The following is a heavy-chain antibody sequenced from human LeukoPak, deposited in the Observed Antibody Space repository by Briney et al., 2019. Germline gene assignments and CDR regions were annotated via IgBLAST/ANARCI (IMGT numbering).Heavy chain of an antibody. J-gene: IGHJ4*02. V-gene: IGHV1-18*01. D-gene: IGHD2-15*01. CDR1: GYTFTSYG. CDR2: TSAYNGNT. CDR3: ARGDCSGGSCYSGVIY. Sequence: ASVKVSCKASGYTFTSYGISWVRQAPGQGLEWMGWTSAYNGNTNYAQKLQGRVTMTTDTSTSTAYMELRSLRSDDTAVYYCARGDCSGGSCYSGVIYWGQGTLVTVSS.